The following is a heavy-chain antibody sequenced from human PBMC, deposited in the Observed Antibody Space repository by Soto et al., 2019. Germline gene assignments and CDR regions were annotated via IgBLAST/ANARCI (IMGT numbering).Heavy chain of an antibody. CDR3: ARDGAPSLPTYFSGMDV. CDR2: ISSSGTTI. CDR1: GFNFSNYN. Sequence: GGSLRLSYAASGFNFSNYNMNWVRQAPGKGLEWVSYISSSGTTIYNADSVKGRFTISRDNVKNSMYLQMNSLRDEDTAVYFCARDGAPSLPTYFSGMDVWGQGTTVTVSS. V-gene: IGHV3-48*02. J-gene: IGHJ6*02. D-gene: IGHD3-3*01.